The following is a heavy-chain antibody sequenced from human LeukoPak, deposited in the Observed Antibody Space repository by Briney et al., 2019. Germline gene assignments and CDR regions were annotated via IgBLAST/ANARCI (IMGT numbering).Heavy chain of an antibody. CDR3: ARAPYYDILTGSHFDY. V-gene: IGHV3-11*06. CDR2: ISSSSSYT. J-gene: IGHJ4*02. D-gene: IGHD3-9*01. Sequence: GGSLRLSCAASGFTFSDYYMSWIRQAPGKGLEWVSYISSSSSYTNYADSVKGRFTISRDNAKNSLYLQINSLRAEDTAVYYCARAPYYDILTGSHFDYWGQGTLVTVSS. CDR1: GFTFSDYY.